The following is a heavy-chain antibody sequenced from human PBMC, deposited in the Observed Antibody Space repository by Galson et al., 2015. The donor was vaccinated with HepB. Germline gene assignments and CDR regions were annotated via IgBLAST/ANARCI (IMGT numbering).Heavy chain of an antibody. D-gene: IGHD4-17*01. V-gene: IGHV3-73*01. Sequence: SLRLSCAASGFTFSGSAMHWVRQASGKGLEWVGRIRSKANSYATAYAASVKGRFTISRDDSKNTAYLRMNSLRTEDTAVYYCTSHTVTTERRVGHSEKYSDYWGQGTLVTVSS. J-gene: IGHJ4*02. CDR3: TSHTVTTERRVGHSEKYSDY. CDR2: IRSKANSYAT. CDR1: GFTFSGSA.